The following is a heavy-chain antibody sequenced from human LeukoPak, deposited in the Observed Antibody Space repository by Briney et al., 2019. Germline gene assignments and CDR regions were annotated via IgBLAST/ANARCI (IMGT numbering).Heavy chain of an antibody. D-gene: IGHD3/OR15-3a*01. CDR2: IKQDGSEK. V-gene: IGHV3-7*03. CDR1: GFTFRDTW. J-gene: IGHJ4*02. CDR3: ATSYDMGWLIGY. Sequence: GGSLRLSSAASGFTFRDTWMNWVRQVPGQGLEWVANIKQDGSEKFYVASVKGRFTISRDNGKSSLYLQMNSLRAEDTALYYCATSYDMGWLIGYWGQGTLVTVSS.